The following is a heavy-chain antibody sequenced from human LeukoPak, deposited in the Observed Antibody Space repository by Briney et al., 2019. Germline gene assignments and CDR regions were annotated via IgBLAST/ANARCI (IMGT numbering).Heavy chain of an antibody. CDR1: GFTFSGYA. J-gene: IGHJ4*02. CDR2: ISYDGSNK. CDR3: ARVNDSSGYLSGQIDY. Sequence: PGGSLRLSCAASGFTFSGYAMHWVRQAPGKGLGWVAVISYDGSNKYYADSVKGRFTISRDNSKNTLYLQMNSLRAEDTAVYYCARVNDSSGYLSGQIDYWGQGTLVTVSS. D-gene: IGHD3-22*01. V-gene: IGHV3-30*04.